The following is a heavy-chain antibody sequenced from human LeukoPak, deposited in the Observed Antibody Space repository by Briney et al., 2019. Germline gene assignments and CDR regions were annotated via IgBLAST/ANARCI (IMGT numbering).Heavy chain of an antibody. CDR2: IIPIFGTA. J-gene: IGHJ1*01. D-gene: IGHD3-22*01. Sequence: ASVKVSCKASGGTFISYAISWVRQAPGQGLEWMGGIIPIFGTANYAQKFQGRVTITADESTSTAYMELSSLRSEDTAVYYCASPTPAYDSSGPNPEYFQHWGQGTLVTVSS. V-gene: IGHV1-69*13. CDR1: GGTFISYA. CDR3: ASPTPAYDSSGPNPEYFQH.